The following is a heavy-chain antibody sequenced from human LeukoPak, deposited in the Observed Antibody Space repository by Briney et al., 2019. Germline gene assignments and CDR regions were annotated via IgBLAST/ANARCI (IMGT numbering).Heavy chain of an antibody. Sequence: SVKVSCKASGGTFSSYATSWVRQAPGQGLEWMGGIIPIFGTANYAQKFQGRVTITADESTSTAYMELSSLRSEDTAVYYCAREQHDSGSYPDYWGQGTLVTVSS. CDR3: AREQHDSGSYPDY. CDR2: IIPIFGTA. J-gene: IGHJ4*02. CDR1: GGTFSSYA. V-gene: IGHV1-69*13. D-gene: IGHD1-26*01.